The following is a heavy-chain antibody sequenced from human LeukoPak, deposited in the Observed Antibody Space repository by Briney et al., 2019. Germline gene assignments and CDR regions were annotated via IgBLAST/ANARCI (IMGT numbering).Heavy chain of an antibody. V-gene: IGHV3-15*01. CDR1: GFTFTNAW. CDR3: TTEYSGSFSN. CDR2: IKSKSDGGTR. J-gene: IGHJ4*02. Sequence: MTGGSLRLSRAASGFTFTNAWMSWVRQAPGKGLEWVGHIKSKSDGGTRDYAAPVKGRFTMSRDDSKNTLYLQMNSLKTEDTAMYYCTTEYSGSFSNWGQGILVTVSS. D-gene: IGHD1-26*01.